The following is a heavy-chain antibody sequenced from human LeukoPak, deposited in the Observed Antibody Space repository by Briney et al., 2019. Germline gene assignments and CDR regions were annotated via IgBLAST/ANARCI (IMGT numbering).Heavy chain of an antibody. CDR1: GGSISSSNW. D-gene: IGHD6-6*01. V-gene: IGHV4-4*02. CDR3: AKVEYSSSKGYFDY. Sequence: SETLSLTCAVSGGSISSSNWWSWVRQPPGKGLEWIGEIYHSGSTNYNPSLKSRVTISVDKSKNQFSLKLSSVTAADTAVYYCAKVEYSSSKGYFDYWGQGTLVTVSS. CDR2: IYHSGST. J-gene: IGHJ4*02.